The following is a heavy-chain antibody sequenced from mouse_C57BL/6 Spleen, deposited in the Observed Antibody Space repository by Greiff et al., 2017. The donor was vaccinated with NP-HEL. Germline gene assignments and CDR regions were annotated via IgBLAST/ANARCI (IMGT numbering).Heavy chain of an antibody. J-gene: IGHJ2*01. D-gene: IGHD1-1*01. CDR3: ARDPFITTVVAEYYFDY. Sequence: EVHLVESGGGLVKPGGSLKLSCAASGFTFSSYAMSWVRQTPEKRLEWVATISDGGSYTYYPDNVKGRFTISRDNAKNNLYLQMSHLKSEDTAMYYCARDPFITTVVAEYYFDYWGQGTTLTVSS. V-gene: IGHV5-4*01. CDR2: ISDGGSYT. CDR1: GFTFSSYA.